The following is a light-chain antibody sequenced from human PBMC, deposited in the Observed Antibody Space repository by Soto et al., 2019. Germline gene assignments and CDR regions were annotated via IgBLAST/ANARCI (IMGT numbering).Light chain of an antibody. V-gene: IGKV3-15*01. CDR3: QQYDDWPMSS. CDR2: GAS. Sequence: EIVMTQSPATLSVSPGERATLSCRASQSVYNKCAWYQQRPGQAPRLLIYGASTRATGIPARFSGGGSGTEFSLTISSLQSEDFAVYYCQQYDDWPMSSFGQGTRLEIK. J-gene: IGKJ2*01. CDR1: QSVYNK.